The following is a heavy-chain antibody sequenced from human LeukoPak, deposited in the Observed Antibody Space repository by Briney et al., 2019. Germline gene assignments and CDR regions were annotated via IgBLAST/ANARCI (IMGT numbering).Heavy chain of an antibody. CDR3: ARDRYSGSYPLDY. CDR2: INPKSGGT. Sequence: ASVKVSCKASGYSFTDKYMHWVRQAPGQGLEWMGRINPKSGGTNYAQKFQGRVTMTTDTSMSTAYMEVSRLTSDDTAVYYCARDRYSGSYPLDYWGQGTLVTVSS. J-gene: IGHJ4*02. D-gene: IGHD1-26*01. CDR1: GYSFTDKY. V-gene: IGHV1-2*02.